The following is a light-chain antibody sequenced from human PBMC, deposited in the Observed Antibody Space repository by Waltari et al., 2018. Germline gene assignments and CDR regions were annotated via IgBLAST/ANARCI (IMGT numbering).Light chain of an antibody. Sequence: DIVMTQSPLSLPVTPGEPASISCRSSQRLLQSNGYNYLNLYVQKPGQSPQLLIYLGSNLASGVPDRFSGSGSGTDFTLKISRVEAEYVGVYYCIQALQTRPLTFGPGTKVDIK. CDR1: QRLLQSNGYNY. CDR2: LGS. CDR3: IQALQTRPLT. J-gene: IGKJ3*01. V-gene: IGKV2-28*01.